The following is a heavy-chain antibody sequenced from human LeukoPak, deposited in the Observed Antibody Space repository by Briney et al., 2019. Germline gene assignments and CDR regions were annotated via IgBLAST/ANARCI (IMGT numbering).Heavy chain of an antibody. V-gene: IGHV3-48*03. CDR1: GFTFSSYE. Sequence: GGSLRLSCAASGFTFSSYEMNWVRQAPGKGLEWVSYISSRGNTIYYADSVKGRFTISRDNAKISLYLQMNSLRVEDTAIYYYARSLGPTRPFDYWGQGTLLIVSS. CDR3: ARSLGPTRPFDY. D-gene: IGHD5-24*01. J-gene: IGHJ4*02. CDR2: ISSRGNTI.